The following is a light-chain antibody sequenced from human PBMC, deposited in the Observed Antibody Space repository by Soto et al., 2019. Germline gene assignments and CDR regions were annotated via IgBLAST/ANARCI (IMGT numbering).Light chain of an antibody. Sequence: DIVMTQSPDALAVSLCERATINCKSSQSVLYSSNNKNYLDWYQQKPGKPPKLVIYWASTRESGVPERFSGSGSGTDFTLTISSLQAEDVAVYYCQQYYSIPWTFGQGTKVDIK. CDR3: QQYYSIPWT. J-gene: IGKJ1*01. V-gene: IGKV4-1*01. CDR2: WAS. CDR1: QSVLYSSNNKNY.